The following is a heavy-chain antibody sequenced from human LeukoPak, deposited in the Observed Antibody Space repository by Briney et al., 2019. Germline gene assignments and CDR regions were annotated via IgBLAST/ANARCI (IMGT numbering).Heavy chain of an antibody. CDR2: INHSGST. J-gene: IGHJ5*02. D-gene: IGHD6-19*01. Sequence: PSQTLSLTCTVSGVSISRGSHYWSWIRQPAGKGLEWIGEINHSGSTNYNPSLKSRVTISVDTSKNQFSLKLSSVTAADTAVYYCARRKQWLVRQFDPWGQGTLVTVSS. CDR1: GVSISRGSHY. CDR3: ARRKQWLVRQFDP. V-gene: IGHV4-61*09.